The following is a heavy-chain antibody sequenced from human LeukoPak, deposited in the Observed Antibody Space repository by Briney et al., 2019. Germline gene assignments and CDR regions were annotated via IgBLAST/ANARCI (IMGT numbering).Heavy chain of an antibody. CDR2: IYYRGDT. Sequence: SETLSLTCTVSGGSLNDYFWDWIRQAPGEGLEWIGNIYYRGDTNYSPSLKGRLTVSLDTSKNHFSLKLTSVTAADTAVYYCARGRLLYYMDVWGEGTTVTVSS. D-gene: IGHD2/OR15-2a*01. CDR1: GGSLNDYF. J-gene: IGHJ6*03. CDR3: ARGRLLYYMDV. V-gene: IGHV4-59*01.